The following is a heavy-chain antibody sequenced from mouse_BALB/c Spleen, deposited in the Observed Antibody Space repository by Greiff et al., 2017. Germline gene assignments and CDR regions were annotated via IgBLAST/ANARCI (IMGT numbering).Heavy chain of an antibody. CDR3: ARRDGNSWFAY. J-gene: IGHJ3*01. CDR2: IDPSDSET. CDR1: GYSFTSYW. Sequence: QVQLQQSGPQLVRPGASVKISCKASGYSFTSYWMHWVKQRPGQGLEWIGMIDPSDSETRLNQKFKDKATLTVDKSSSTAYMQLSSPTSEDSAVYYCARRDGNSWFAYWGQGTLVTVSA. D-gene: IGHD2-1*01. V-gene: IGHV1S127*01.